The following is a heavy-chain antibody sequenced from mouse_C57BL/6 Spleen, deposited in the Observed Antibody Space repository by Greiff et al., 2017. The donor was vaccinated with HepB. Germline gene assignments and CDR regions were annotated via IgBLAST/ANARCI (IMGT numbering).Heavy chain of an antibody. V-gene: IGHV5-12*01. CDR2: ISNGGGST. Sequence: EVMLVESGGGLVQPGGSLKLSCAASGFTFSDYYMYWVRQTPEKRLEWVAYISNGGGSTYYPDTVKGRFTISRDNAKNTLYLQMSRLKSEDTAMYYCARHEDYSNRFAYWGQGTLVTVSA. J-gene: IGHJ3*01. D-gene: IGHD2-5*01. CDR1: GFTFSDYY. CDR3: ARHEDYSNRFAY.